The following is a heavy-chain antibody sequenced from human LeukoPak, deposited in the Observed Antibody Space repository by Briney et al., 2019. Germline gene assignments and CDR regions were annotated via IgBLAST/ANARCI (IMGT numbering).Heavy chain of an antibody. CDR2: IYYSGNT. CDR1: GGSISSGDYY. CDR3: AIDTSGRGGGLF. D-gene: IGHD6-19*01. Sequence: SQTLSHTCTVSGGSISSGDYYWTWIRQPPGMGREWIGYIYYSGNTYYNPSLKSRVTISLDTSKNQFSLRLSSVTAADTAMYYCAIDTSGRGGGLFWGQGSMVTVSS. J-gene: IGHJ4*02. V-gene: IGHV4-30-4*08.